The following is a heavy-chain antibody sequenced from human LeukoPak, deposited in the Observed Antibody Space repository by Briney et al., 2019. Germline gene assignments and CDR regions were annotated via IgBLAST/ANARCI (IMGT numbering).Heavy chain of an antibody. Sequence: WASVKVSCKASGYTFTGYYMHWVRQAPGQGLEWMGWINPNSGGTNYAQKFQGRVTMTRDTSISTAYMELSRLRSDDTAVYYCARVESRALGELSFWGQGTLVTVSS. D-gene: IGHD3-16*02. CDR2: INPNSGGT. CDR1: GYTFTGYY. V-gene: IGHV1-2*02. CDR3: ARVESRALGELSF. J-gene: IGHJ4*02.